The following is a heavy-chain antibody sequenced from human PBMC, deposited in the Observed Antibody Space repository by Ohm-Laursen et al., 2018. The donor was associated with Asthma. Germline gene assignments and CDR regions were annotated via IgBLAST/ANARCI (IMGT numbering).Heavy chain of an antibody. CDR3: ARSIYDSSGYYYFYFDY. V-gene: IGHV4-39*01. CDR2: IYYSGST. J-gene: IGHJ4*02. Sequence: SETLSLTCTVSGGSISSSSYYWGWIRQPPGQGLVWVGSIYYSGSTYYTPSLKSRVTISMDTSKNQFSVKLSSVTAADTAVYYCARSIYDSSGYYYFYFDYWGQGTLVTVSS. CDR1: GGSISSSSYY. D-gene: IGHD3-22*01.